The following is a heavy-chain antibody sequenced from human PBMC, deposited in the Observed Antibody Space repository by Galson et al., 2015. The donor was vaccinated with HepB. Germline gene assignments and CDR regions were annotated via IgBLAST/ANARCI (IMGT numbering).Heavy chain of an antibody. D-gene: IGHD6-19*01. Sequence: PALVKPTQTLTLPCTFSGFSLTTIGVGVGWIRQPPGKALQWLALIYWDDDKRYSPSLKSRLTITKDTSKNQVVLTMTNMDPVDTATYYCARSRSEILDTFALDVWGQGTSIIVSS. V-gene: IGHV2-5*02. CDR2: IYWDDDK. J-gene: IGHJ6*02. CDR1: GFSLTTIGVG. CDR3: ARSRSEILDTFALDV.